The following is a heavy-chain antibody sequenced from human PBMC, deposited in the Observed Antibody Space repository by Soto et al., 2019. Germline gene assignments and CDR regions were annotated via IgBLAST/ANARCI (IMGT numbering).Heavy chain of an antibody. Sequence: ASVKVSCKASGYTFTRYAMHWVRQAPGQRLEWMGWINAGNGNTKYSQKFQGRVTITRDTSASTAYMELSSLRSEDTAVYYCARFVTAVASTNYFYYGLDVWGQGTTVTVSS. CDR1: GYTFTRYA. V-gene: IGHV1-3*01. CDR2: INAGNGNT. J-gene: IGHJ6*02. D-gene: IGHD6-19*01. CDR3: ARFVTAVASTNYFYYGLDV.